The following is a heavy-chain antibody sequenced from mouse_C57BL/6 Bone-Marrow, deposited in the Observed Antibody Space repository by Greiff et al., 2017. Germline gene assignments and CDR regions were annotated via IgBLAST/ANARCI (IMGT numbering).Heavy chain of an antibody. CDR2: ISYDGSN. CDR1: GYSITSGYY. D-gene: IGHD2-3*01. Sequence: EVQVVESGPGLVKPSQSLSLTCSVTGYSITSGYYWNWIRQFPGNKLEWMGYISYDGSNNYNPSLKNRISITRDTSKNQFFLKLNSVTTEDTATYYCASDDGYYVSWFAYWGQGTLVTVSA. J-gene: IGHJ3*01. CDR3: ASDDGYYVSWFAY. V-gene: IGHV3-6*01.